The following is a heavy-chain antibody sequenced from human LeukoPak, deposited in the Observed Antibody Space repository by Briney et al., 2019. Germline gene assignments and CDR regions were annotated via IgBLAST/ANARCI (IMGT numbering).Heavy chain of an antibody. Sequence: PGGSLRLSCAASGFTFSSYAMSWVRQAPGKGLEWDSAISGSGGSTYYADSVKGRFTISRDNSKNTLYLQMNSLRAEDTAVYYCAKMGLAVAGATHWFDPWGQGTLVTVSS. CDR3: AKMGLAVAGATHWFDP. J-gene: IGHJ5*02. V-gene: IGHV3-23*01. D-gene: IGHD6-19*01. CDR2: ISGSGGST. CDR1: GFTFSSYA.